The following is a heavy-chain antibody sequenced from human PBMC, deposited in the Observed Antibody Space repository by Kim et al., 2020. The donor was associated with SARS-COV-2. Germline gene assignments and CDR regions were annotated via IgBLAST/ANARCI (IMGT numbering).Heavy chain of an antibody. Sequence: GGSLRLSCEASGFTFSNDYMHWIRHTPGKGLVWVSRISGDGTSITYADSVKGRFTVSRDNAKNTLYLQMNSLRAEDTAVYCCARDGPHITRYGIEYCDYWCQGTLATVSS. CDR3: ARDGPHITRYGIEYCDY. CDR1: GFTFSNDY. V-gene: IGHV3-74*01. CDR2: ISGDGTSI. D-gene: IGHD3-3*01. J-gene: IGHJ4*02.